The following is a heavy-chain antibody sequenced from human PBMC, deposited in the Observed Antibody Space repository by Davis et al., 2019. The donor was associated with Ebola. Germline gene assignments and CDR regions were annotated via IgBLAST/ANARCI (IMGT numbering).Heavy chain of an antibody. Sequence: MPGGSLRLSCSVSGGSVTRGNYYWNWIRQPPGKGLAWIGNIYFSGSTNYNPSLESRVSISLDASNNQFSMRLSSLTAADTAVYYCARVPRITMTQGPRVTYWYKGLDVWGHGTTVTVSS. CDR1: GGSVTRGNYY. CDR3: ARVPRITMTQGPRVTYWYKGLDV. D-gene: IGHD1/OR15-1a*01. CDR2: IYFSGST. V-gene: IGHV4-61*01. J-gene: IGHJ6*02.